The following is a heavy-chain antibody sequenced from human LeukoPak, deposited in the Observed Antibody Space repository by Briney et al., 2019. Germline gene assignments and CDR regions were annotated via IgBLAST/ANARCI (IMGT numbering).Heavy chain of an antibody. V-gene: IGHV3-23*01. CDR1: GFTFSSYA. CDR3: ARSLGSCSTTTCYDNWFDP. CDR2: ISGSGGST. J-gene: IGHJ5*02. D-gene: IGHD2-2*01. Sequence: GGSLRLSCVVSGFTFSSYAMSWVRQAPGKGLEWVSGISGSGGSTYYADSVKGRFTISRDNTKNTLYLQMNSLRAEDTAVYYCARSLGSCSTTTCYDNWFDPWGQGTLVTVSS.